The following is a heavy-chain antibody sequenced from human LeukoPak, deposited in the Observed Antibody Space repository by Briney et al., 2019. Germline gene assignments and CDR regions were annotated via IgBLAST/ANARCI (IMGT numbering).Heavy chain of an antibody. J-gene: IGHJ4*02. CDR1: GYTFTSYD. CDR2: MNPNSGNT. CDR3: ASLRGYSGYASFDY. Sequence: ASVKVSCNASGYTFTSYDINWVRQATGQGLEWMGWMNPNSGNTGYAQKFQGRVTITRNTSISTAYMELSSLRSDDTAVYYCASLRGYSGYASFDYWGQGTLVTVSS. D-gene: IGHD5-12*01. V-gene: IGHV1-8*03.